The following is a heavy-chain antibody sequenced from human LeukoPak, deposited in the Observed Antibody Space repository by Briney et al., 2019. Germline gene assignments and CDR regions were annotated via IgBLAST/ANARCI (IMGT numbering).Heavy chain of an antibody. Sequence: GGSLRLSCAASGFPFSSYGMHWVRQAPGKGLEWVAVISYDGSNKYYADSVKGRFTISRDNSKNTLYLQMNSLRAEETAVYYCAKASTSNWSQTDYWGQGTLVTVSS. CDR3: AKASTSNWSQTDY. CDR1: GFPFSSYG. J-gene: IGHJ4*02. CDR2: ISYDGSNK. V-gene: IGHV3-30*18. D-gene: IGHD1-1*01.